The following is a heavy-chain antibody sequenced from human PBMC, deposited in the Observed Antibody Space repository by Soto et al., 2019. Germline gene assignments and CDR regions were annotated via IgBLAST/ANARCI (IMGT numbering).Heavy chain of an antibody. Sequence: GSLRLSCAASGFTFSSYSMNWVRQAPGKGLEWVSSISSSSSYIYYADSVKGRFTISRDNAKNSLYLQMNSLRAEDTAVYYCARGVSYDFWSGYYFWGQGTLVTV. J-gene: IGHJ4*02. D-gene: IGHD3-3*01. CDR1: GFTFSSYS. CDR3: ARGVSYDFWSGYYF. CDR2: ISSSSSYI. V-gene: IGHV3-21*01.